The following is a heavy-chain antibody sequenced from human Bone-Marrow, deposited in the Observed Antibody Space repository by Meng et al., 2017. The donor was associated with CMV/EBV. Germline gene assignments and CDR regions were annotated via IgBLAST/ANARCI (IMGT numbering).Heavy chain of an antibody. CDR1: GGSISSYY. Sequence: GSLSPSSTFSGGSISSYYWSWIRQPPGKGLEWIGYIYYSGSTNYNPSLKSRVTISVDTSKNQFSLKLASVTAADTAVYYCARDASRGYYYYGMDVWGQGTTVTVSS. CDR3: ARDASRGYYYYGMDV. V-gene: IGHV4-59*01. CDR2: IYYSGST. J-gene: IGHJ6*02.